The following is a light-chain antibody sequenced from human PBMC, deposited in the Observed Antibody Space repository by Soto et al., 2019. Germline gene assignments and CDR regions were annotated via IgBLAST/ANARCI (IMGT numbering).Light chain of an antibody. CDR2: DAS. V-gene: IGKV3-11*01. CDR1: QSVSSY. J-gene: IGKJ1*01. Sequence: EIILTQSPDTLSLSPGERATLSCRASQSVSSYLAWYQQKPGQAPRLLIYDASNRATGIPARFSGSGSGTEFTLTISSLEPEDFAVYYCQQRSNWLWTFGQGTKVDIK. CDR3: QQRSNWLWT.